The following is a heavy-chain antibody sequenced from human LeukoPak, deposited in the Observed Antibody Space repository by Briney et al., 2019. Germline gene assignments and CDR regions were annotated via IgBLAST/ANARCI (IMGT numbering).Heavy chain of an antibody. CDR1: GFSFSTFG. CDR3: AKGSGDYEYFDH. Sequence: GGSLRLSCAASGFSFSTFGMYWLRQSPGKGLEWVAAISNAGSNKNYADSVEGRFTISRDNSKNTLYLQVNSLRVEDTAVYYCAKGSGDYEYFDHWGQGTLVTVSS. CDR2: ISNAGSNK. J-gene: IGHJ4*02. V-gene: IGHV3-30*18. D-gene: IGHD3-3*01.